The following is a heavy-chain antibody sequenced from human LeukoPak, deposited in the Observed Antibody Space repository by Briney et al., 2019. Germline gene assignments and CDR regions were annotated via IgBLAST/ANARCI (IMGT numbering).Heavy chain of an antibody. CDR3: ARHRRTYSWYFDL. V-gene: IGHV4-39*01. J-gene: IGHJ2*01. Sequence: SETLSLTCTVSGGSISSSDYFWGWIRQPPGKGLEWIGTVFYSGSTYYNPSLKSRVTISIDTSKNQFSLKLSSVTAADTSIYYCARHRRTYSWYFDLWGRGTLVTVSS. CDR1: GGSISSSDYF. CDR2: VFYSGST. D-gene: IGHD2-21*01.